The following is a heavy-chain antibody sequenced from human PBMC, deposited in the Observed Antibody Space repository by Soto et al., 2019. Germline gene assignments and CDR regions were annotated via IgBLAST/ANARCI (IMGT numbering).Heavy chain of an antibody. V-gene: IGHV6-1*01. CDR3: ATAGAATDTSFGY. CDR2: TYYRSKWLN. CDR1: GDSVSSNTAA. Sequence: PSQTLSLTCAISGDSVSSNTAAWNWIRQSPSRGLEWLGRTYYRSKWLNNYAVSVKSRITINPDTSKNQFSLQLNSVTPEDTAVYYCATAGAATDTSFGYWGQGTLVTVSS. D-gene: IGHD6-13*01. J-gene: IGHJ4*02.